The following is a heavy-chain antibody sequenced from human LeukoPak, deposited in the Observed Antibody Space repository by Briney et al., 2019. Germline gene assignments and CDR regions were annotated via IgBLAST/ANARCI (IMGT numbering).Heavy chain of an antibody. CDR1: GFTFSSYG. J-gene: IGHJ4*02. V-gene: IGHV3-23*01. D-gene: IGHD6-19*01. CDR3: AKHLYSSGFRIDY. Sequence: GGSLRLSCAASGFTFSSYGMSWVRQAPGKGLEWVSAISGSGGSTYYADSVEGRFTISRDNSKNTLYLQMNSLRAEDTAVYYCAKHLYSSGFRIDYWGQGTLVTVSS. CDR2: ISGSGGST.